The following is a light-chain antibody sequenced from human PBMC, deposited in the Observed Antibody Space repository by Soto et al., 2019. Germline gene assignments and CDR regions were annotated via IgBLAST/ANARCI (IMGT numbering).Light chain of an antibody. CDR2: KAS. CDR1: QSISGL. CDR3: QQYSSYSHT. J-gene: IGKJ2*01. Sequence: DIQMTQSPSTLSASVGDRVTITCRASQSISGLLAWYQHKPGRAPKVLIYKASTLESGVPSRFSGSGSGTEFTLTISSLQPDDFATYYCQQYSSYSHTFGQGTKVDIK. V-gene: IGKV1-5*03.